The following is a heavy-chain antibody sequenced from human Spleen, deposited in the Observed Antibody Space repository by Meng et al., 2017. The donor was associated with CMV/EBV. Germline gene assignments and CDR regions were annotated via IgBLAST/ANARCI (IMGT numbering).Heavy chain of an antibody. CDR1: GFTFSSYA. CDR2: ISYDGSNK. Sequence: GESLKISCAASGFTFSSYAMHWVRQAPGKGLEWVAVISYDGSNKYYADSVKGRFTISRDNAKNSLYLQMNSLRAEDTAVYYCARDQVAVDRGYYYGMDVWGQGTTVTVSS. J-gene: IGHJ6*02. D-gene: IGHD3-10*01. CDR3: ARDQVAVDRGYYYGMDV. V-gene: IGHV3-30-3*01.